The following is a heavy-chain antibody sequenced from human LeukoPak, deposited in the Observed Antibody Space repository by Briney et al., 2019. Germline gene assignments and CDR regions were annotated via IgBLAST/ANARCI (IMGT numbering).Heavy chain of an antibody. J-gene: IGHJ4*02. Sequence: SETLSLTCAVYGGSFSGYYWSWIRQPPGKGLEWIGEINHSGSTNYNPSLKSRVTISVDTSKNQFSLKLSSVTSADTAVYYCAILAVAGHFDYWGQGTLVTVSS. CDR2: INHSGST. CDR3: AILAVAGHFDY. CDR1: GGSFSGYY. D-gene: IGHD6-19*01. V-gene: IGHV4-34*01.